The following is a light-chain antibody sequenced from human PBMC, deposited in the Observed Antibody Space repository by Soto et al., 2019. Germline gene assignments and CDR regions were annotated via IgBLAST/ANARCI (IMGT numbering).Light chain of an antibody. CDR2: DAS. V-gene: IGKV3-11*01. CDR3: QQRSSWPIT. CDR1: QSVSSY. Sequence: EIVLTQSPATLSLSPGERGTLSCRASQSVSSYLAWYQQKPGQAPRLLIYDASNMATGIPARFSGSGSRTDFTLTIGSLEPEDVAVYFCQQRSSWPITFGPGTKVDIK. J-gene: IGKJ3*01.